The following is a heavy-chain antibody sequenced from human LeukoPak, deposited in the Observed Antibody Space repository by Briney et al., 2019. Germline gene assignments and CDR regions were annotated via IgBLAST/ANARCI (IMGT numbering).Heavy chain of an antibody. Sequence: SQTLSLTCTVSGGSISSYYWSWIRQPPGKGLEWIGYIYYSGSTNYNPSLKSRVTISVDTSKNQFSLKLSSVTAADTAVYYCARGGGSRLDWFDPWGQGTLVTVSS. CDR3: ARGGGSRLDWFDP. J-gene: IGHJ5*02. D-gene: IGHD2-15*01. CDR1: GGSISSYY. CDR2: IYYSGST. V-gene: IGHV4-59*01.